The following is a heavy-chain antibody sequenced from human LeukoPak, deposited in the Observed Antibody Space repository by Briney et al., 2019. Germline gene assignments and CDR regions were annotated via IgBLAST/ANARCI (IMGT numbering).Heavy chain of an antibody. CDR3: TTGIRGD. D-gene: IGHD3-10*01. J-gene: IGHJ4*02. Sequence: PGGSLRLSCSASGLTVTNAWMNWVRQAPGEGLDWVGRIASKTDGGAADYAAPVKGRFTISRDDSKNTLNLQMNSLKTEDTAVYYCTTGIRGDWGQGTLVTVSS. CDR1: GLTVTNAW. CDR2: IASKTDGGAA. V-gene: IGHV3-15*07.